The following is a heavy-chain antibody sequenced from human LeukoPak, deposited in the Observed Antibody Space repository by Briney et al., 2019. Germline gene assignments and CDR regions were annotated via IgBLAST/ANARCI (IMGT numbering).Heavy chain of an antibody. D-gene: IGHD6-13*01. J-gene: IGHJ3*02. CDR3: ARDALPTIPAAGREDAAFDI. CDR2: ISHDGSFK. Sequence: GGSLRLSCAASGFTFSTYAMHWVRQAPGKGPERVALISHDGSFKYYADPVKGRFTISRDNAKNTLYVQMNSLRTEDTAVYYCARDALPTIPAAGREDAAFDIWGQGTLVTVSS. CDR1: GFTFSTYA. V-gene: IGHV3-30*01.